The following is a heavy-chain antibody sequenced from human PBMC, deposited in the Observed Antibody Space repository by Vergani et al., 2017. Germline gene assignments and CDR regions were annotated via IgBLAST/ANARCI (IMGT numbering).Heavy chain of an antibody. Sequence: EVQLVESGGVVVQPGGSLRLSCAASGFTFDDYTMHWVRQAPGKGLEWVSLISWDGGSTYYADSVKGRFTISRDNSKNTLYLQMNSLRAEDTAVYYCARGYWYFDLWGRGTLVTVSS. CDR1: GFTFDDYT. D-gene: IGHD3-3*01. CDR3: ARGYWYFDL. CDR2: ISWDGGST. J-gene: IGHJ2*01. V-gene: IGHV3-43*01.